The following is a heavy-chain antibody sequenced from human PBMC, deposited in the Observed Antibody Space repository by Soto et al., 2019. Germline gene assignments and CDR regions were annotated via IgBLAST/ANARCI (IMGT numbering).Heavy chain of an antibody. CDR2: IYPGDSDT. J-gene: IGHJ6*02. D-gene: IGHD4-17*01. V-gene: IGHV5-51*01. CDR3: ATPSGGYGDYVSGMDV. CDR1: GFSFTTYW. Sequence: PGESLKISCKGSGFSFTTYWIAWVRQMPGKGLEWMGIIYPGDSDTTYSPSFQGQVTISADKSISTAYLQWSSLKASDTAMYYCATPSGGYGDYVSGMDVWGQGTTVTVSS.